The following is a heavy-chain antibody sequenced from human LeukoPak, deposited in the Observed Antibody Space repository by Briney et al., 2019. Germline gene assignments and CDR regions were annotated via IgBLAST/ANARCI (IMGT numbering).Heavy chain of an antibody. CDR3: ARGLLKWNSSGYYYFQH. CDR1: GGSFSGYY. Sequence: SETLSLTCAVYGGSFSGYYWSWIRRPPGKGLEWIGEINHSGSTNYNPSLKSRVTISVDTSKNQFSLKLSSVTAADTAVYYCARGLLKWNSSGYYYFQHWGQGTLVTVSS. CDR2: INHSGST. V-gene: IGHV4-34*01. D-gene: IGHD3-22*01. J-gene: IGHJ1*01.